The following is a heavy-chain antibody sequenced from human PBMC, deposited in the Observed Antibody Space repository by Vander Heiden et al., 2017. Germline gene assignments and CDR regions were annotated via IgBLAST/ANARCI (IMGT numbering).Heavy chain of an antibody. V-gene: IGHV1-18*04. Sequence: QVQLVQSGAEVKKPGASVKVSCKASGYTFTSYGLSGVRQAPGQGLEWMGWISAYNGNTNYAQKLQGRVTMTTDTSTSTAYMELRSLRSDDTAVYYCARKKVAATVLGYFDYWGQGTLVTVSS. J-gene: IGHJ4*02. CDR2: ISAYNGNT. D-gene: IGHD2-15*01. CDR1: GYTFTSYG. CDR3: ARKKVAATVLGYFDY.